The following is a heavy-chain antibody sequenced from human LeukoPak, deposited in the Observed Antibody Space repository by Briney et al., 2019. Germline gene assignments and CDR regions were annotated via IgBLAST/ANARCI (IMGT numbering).Heavy chain of an antibody. D-gene: IGHD2-2*01. Sequence: GGSLRLSCAASGFTFSDYYMSWIRQAPGKGLEWASYISSSGSTIYYADSVKGRFTISRDNAKNSLYLQMNSLRAEDTAVYYCARDAASSTSCYFDYWGQGTLVTVSS. J-gene: IGHJ4*02. CDR3: ARDAASSTSCYFDY. CDR2: ISSSGSTI. CDR1: GFTFSDYY. V-gene: IGHV3-11*04.